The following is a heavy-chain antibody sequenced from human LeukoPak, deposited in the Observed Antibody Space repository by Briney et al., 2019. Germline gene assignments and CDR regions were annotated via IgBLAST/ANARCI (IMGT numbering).Heavy chain of an antibody. CDR3: AKDPTGYYYDSSGYLLPDY. Sequence: GGSLRLSCAASGFTFSSYGMHWVRQAPGKGLEWVAFIRYDGSNKYYADSVKGRFTISRDNSKNTLYLQMNSLRAEDTAVYYCAKDPTGYYYDSSGYLLPDYWGQGTLVTVSS. CDR1: GFTFSSYG. CDR2: IRYDGSNK. V-gene: IGHV3-30*02. D-gene: IGHD3-22*01. J-gene: IGHJ4*02.